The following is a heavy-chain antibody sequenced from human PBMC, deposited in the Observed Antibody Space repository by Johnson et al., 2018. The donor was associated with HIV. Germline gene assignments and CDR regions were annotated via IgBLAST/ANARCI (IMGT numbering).Heavy chain of an antibody. CDR3: ARDCRNSTSCLAFDI. CDR2: IKHDGSEK. Sequence: VQLVESGGGLVQPGGSLRLSCTTSGFTFSSYWMNWVRQAPGKGLEWVANIKHDGSEKYYVDSVKGRFTISRDNSKNTLYLQMNSLRAEDTALYYCARDCRNSTSCLAFDIWGQGTRVTVSS. CDR1: GFTFSSYW. V-gene: IGHV3-7*01. D-gene: IGHD2/OR15-2a*01. J-gene: IGHJ3*02.